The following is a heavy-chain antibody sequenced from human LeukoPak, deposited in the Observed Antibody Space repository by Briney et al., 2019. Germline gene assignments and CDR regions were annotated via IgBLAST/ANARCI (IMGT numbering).Heavy chain of an antibody. CDR1: GGSISSSRYY. CDR3: ARQLWHQRCYFDY. J-gene: IGHJ4*02. Sequence: SETLSLTCTVSGGSISSSRYYWGWIRQPPGKGLEWIGSIYYSGSTYYNPSLKSRVTISVDTSKNQFSLKLSSVTAADTAVYYCARQLWHQRCYFDYWGQGTLVTVSS. CDR2: IYYSGST. D-gene: IGHD5-18*01. V-gene: IGHV4-39*01.